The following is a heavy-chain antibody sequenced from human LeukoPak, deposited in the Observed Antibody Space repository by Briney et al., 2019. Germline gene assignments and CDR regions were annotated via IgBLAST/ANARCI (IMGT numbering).Heavy chain of an antibody. CDR2: INHSGST. V-gene: IGHV4-34*01. CDR3: ARGGDLYSSSWNPIWYFDY. Sequence: SETLSLTCAVYGGSFSGYYWSWIRQPPGKGLEWIGEINHSGSTNYNPSLKSRVTISVDTSKNQFSLKLSSVTAADTAVYYCARGGDLYSSSWNPIWYFDYWGQGTLVTVSS. J-gene: IGHJ4*02. CDR1: GGSFSGYY. D-gene: IGHD6-13*01.